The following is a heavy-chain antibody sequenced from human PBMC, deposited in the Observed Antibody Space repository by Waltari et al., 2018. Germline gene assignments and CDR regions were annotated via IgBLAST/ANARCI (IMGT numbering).Heavy chain of an antibody. CDR3: ARDQRGLPYWYFDL. CDR2: ISYDGSNK. D-gene: IGHD1-26*01. Sequence: QVQLVESGGGVVQPGRSLRLSCAASGFTFSSYAMHWVRQAPGKGLGWVAVISYDGSNKSYADSVKGRFTISRDNSKNTLYLQMNSLRAEDTAVYYCARDQRGLPYWYFDLWGRGTLVTVSS. V-gene: IGHV3-30*01. CDR1: GFTFSSYA. J-gene: IGHJ2*01.